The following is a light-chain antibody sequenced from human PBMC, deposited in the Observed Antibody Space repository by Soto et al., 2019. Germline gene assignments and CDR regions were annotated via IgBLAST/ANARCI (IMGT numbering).Light chain of an antibody. J-gene: IGKJ1*01. CDR3: QQYGASPWT. CDR1: QSVSSSH. CDR2: DTS. Sequence: EVALTQSPGTLSLSPGERATLSCRASQSVSSSHLAWYQQKRGQAPRLLIYDTSTRATGIPDRFSGSGSGTDFTLTISRLEPEDVAGYHCQQYGASPWTFGQGTKVEVK. V-gene: IGKV3-20*01.